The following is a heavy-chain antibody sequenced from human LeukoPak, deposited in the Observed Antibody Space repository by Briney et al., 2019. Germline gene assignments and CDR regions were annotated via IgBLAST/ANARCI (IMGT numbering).Heavy chain of an antibody. V-gene: IGHV3-48*01. J-gene: IGHJ4*02. CDR3: AGGQMYSFGNY. Sequence: GGSLRLSCAASGFTFSGYSMNWVRQAPGTGLEWVSYISSSSSTIYYADSVKGRFTISRDNAKNSLYLQMNSLRAEDTAVYYCAGGQMYSFGNYWGQGTLVTVSS. CDR2: ISSSSSTI. D-gene: IGHD3-16*01. CDR1: GFTFSGYS.